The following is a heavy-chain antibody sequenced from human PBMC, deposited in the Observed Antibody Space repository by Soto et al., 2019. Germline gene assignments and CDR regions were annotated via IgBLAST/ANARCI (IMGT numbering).Heavy chain of an antibody. V-gene: IGHV5-51*01. D-gene: IGHD1-20*01. CDR2: IYPGDSDT. CDR3: ARSPTSITSPYYFDF. Sequence: GESLKISCKGSGYSFTSYWIGWVRQMPGKGLEWMGIIYPGDSDTKYSPSFQGQVTISADKSISTAYLQWSSLKASDTAMYYCARSPTSITSPYYFDFRGQGTLVTVSS. CDR1: GYSFTSYW. J-gene: IGHJ4*02.